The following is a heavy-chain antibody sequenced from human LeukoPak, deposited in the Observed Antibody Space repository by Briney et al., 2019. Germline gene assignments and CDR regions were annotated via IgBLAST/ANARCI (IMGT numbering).Heavy chain of an antibody. CDR3: ARAGEISEANDAFDI. CDR1: GFTFSSYW. D-gene: IGHD2-21*01. Sequence: GGSLRLSCAASGFTFSSYWMSWVRQAPGKGLEWVSYISSSGSTIYYADSVKGRFTISRDNARNSLYLQMNSLRAEDTAVYYCARAGEISEANDAFDIWGQGTMVTVSS. J-gene: IGHJ3*02. CDR2: ISSSGSTI. V-gene: IGHV3-48*04.